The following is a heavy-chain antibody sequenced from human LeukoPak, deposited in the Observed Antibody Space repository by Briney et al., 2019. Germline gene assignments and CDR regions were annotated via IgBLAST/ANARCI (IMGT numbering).Heavy chain of an antibody. CDR1: GFRFSSSA. D-gene: IGHD2-21*01. J-gene: IGHJ6*02. Sequence: GSLRLSCVASGFRFSSSAMSWVRQAPGKGLEWIGNIYYSGSTNYNPSLRSRVTISVDTSKNQCSLKLSSVTAADTAVYYCARGGDPHYGMDVWGQGTTVTVSS. V-gene: IGHV4-59*01. CDR2: IYYSGST. CDR3: ARGGDPHYGMDV.